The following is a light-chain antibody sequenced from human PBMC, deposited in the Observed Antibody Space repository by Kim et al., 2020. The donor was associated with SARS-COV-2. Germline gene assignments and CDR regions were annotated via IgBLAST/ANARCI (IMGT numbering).Light chain of an antibody. V-gene: IGLV3-21*03. CDR3: QVWDVITDHVV. CDR2: DDD. Sequence: PGMTAKITCGGDSIGDKGVHWYQQRPGQAPILVVYDDDDRPSGIPGRFSGSNSGNTATLTISGVEAGDEADYYCQVWDVITDHVVFGGGTQLTVL. CDR1: SIGDKG. J-gene: IGLJ3*02.